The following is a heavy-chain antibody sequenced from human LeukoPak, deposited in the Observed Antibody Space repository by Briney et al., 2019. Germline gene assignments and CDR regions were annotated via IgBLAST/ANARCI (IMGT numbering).Heavy chain of an antibody. Sequence: GRSLRLSCAASGFTFSSYDMHWVRQAPGKGLEWVAVIWYDGSNKYYADSVKARFTISRDNSKNTLYLQMNILRAEDTAVYYCARRSQDAFDIWGQGTMVTVSS. CDR2: IWYDGSNK. CDR3: ARRSQDAFDI. CDR1: GFTFSSYD. J-gene: IGHJ3*02. V-gene: IGHV3-33*01.